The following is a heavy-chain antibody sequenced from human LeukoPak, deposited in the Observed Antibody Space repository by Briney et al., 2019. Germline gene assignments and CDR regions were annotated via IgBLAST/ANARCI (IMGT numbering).Heavy chain of an antibody. V-gene: IGHV4-59*01. CDR2: IYYSGST. D-gene: IGHD3-3*01. J-gene: IGHJ5*02. CDR1: GGSISSYY. Sequence: PSETLSLTCTVSGGSISSYYWSWIRQPPGKGLEWIGYIYYSGSTNYNPSLKSRVTISVDTSKNQFSLKLSSVTAADTAVYYCARVEGPYDFWSGYSFDPWGQGTLVTVSS. CDR3: ARVEGPYDFWSGYSFDP.